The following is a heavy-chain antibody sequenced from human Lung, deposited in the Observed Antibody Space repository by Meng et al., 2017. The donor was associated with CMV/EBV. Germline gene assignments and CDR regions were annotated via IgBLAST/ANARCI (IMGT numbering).Heavy chain of an antibody. D-gene: IGHD5-18*01. Sequence: SCAASGFNFGSYWMTWVRQAPGKGLVWVAKTMQDGSEKSYMDSVKGRFTISRDNAKNSLYLQMNSLRAEDTAIYFCARELGGYSQGKHSGYHYYSMDVWXQGPAVTVSS. CDR2: TMQDGSEK. J-gene: IGHJ6*02. CDR3: ARELGGYSQGKHSGYHYYSMDV. V-gene: IGHV3-7*01. CDR1: GFNFGSYW.